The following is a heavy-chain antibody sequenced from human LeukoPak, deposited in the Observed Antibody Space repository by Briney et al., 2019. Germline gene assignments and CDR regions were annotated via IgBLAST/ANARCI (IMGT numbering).Heavy chain of an antibody. J-gene: IGHJ5*02. CDR3: TREGDCSSTSCYRAVNWFDP. Sequence: PGGSLRLSCTASGFIFGDHAMSWVRQAPGKGLEWVGFVRSKAYGGTTEYAASVEGRFTISRDDSKSIAYLQMNSLKTEDTAVYYCTREGDCSSTSCYRAVNWFDPWGQGTLVTVSS. CDR1: GFIFGDHA. CDR2: VRSKAYGGTT. D-gene: IGHD2-2*01. V-gene: IGHV3-49*04.